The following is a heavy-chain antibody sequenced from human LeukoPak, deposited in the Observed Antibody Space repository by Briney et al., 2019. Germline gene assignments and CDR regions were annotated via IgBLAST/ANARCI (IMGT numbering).Heavy chain of an antibody. D-gene: IGHD2-2*01. V-gene: IGHV1-69*05. J-gene: IGHJ3*02. CDR1: GGTFSSYA. CDR2: IIPIFGTA. Sequence: ASVKVSFKASGGTFSSYAISWVRQAPAQGREWMGGIIPIFGTANYAQKFQGRVTITTDESTSTAYMELSSLRSEDTAVYYCARDSSDAFDIWGQGTMVTVSS. CDR3: ARDSSDAFDI.